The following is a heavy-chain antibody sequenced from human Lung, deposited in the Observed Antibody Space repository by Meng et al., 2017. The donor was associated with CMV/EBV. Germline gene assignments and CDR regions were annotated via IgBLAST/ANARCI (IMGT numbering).Heavy chain of an antibody. Sequence: GGSXRLSCAASGFTFDDYAMHWVRQAPGKGLEWVSGISWNSGSIGYADSVKGRFTISRDNAKNSLYLQMNSLRAEDTALYYCAKESSGFDYWCQGTLVTVSS. J-gene: IGHJ4*02. CDR3: AKESSGFDY. CDR1: GFTFDDYA. D-gene: IGHD6-19*01. CDR2: ISWNSGSI. V-gene: IGHV3-9*01.